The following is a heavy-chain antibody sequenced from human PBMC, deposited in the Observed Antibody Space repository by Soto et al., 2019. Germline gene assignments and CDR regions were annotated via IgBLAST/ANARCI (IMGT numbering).Heavy chain of an antibody. CDR3: ARRSGYSDAFDL. CDR1: GFMFKDYG. CDR2: LWCDLSHK. J-gene: IGHJ3*01. V-gene: IGHV3-33*03. Sequence: QVQLVESGGGVVQPGKSLRLSCAASGFMFKDYGVYWVRQAPGKGLEWVAILWCDLSHKYYGDSVKGRFAISRDTSKNTVYLQMSSLRAEDTAVYFCARRSGYSDAFDLWRQGTNVTVSS. D-gene: IGHD5-18*01.